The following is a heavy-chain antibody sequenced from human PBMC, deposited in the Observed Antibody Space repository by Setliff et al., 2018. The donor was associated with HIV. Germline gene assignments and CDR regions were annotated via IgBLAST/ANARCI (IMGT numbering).Heavy chain of an antibody. D-gene: IGHD1-1*01. CDR2: VYSTGST. J-gene: IGHJ3*02. V-gene: IGHV4-59*01. CDR3: ARVATGPESFDI. Sequence: SETLSLTCTVSGDSINNYYWSWIRQPPGKGLEWIGYVYSTGSTNSKSSLKSRVTISVDTSKNQFSLRLSSVTAADTAVYYCARVATGPESFDIWGQGTMVTVSS. CDR1: GDSINNYY.